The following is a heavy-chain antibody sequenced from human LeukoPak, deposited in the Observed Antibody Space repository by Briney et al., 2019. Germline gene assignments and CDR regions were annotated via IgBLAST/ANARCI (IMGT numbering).Heavy chain of an antibody. V-gene: IGHV3-30*03. CDR1: GFTFSSYG. D-gene: IGHD5-18*01. J-gene: IGHJ4*02. CDR3: ARSNEGAAIMYYFDY. Sequence: PGGSLRLSCAASGFTFSSYGMHWVRQAPGKGLEWVAVISYDGSNKYYADSVKGRFTISRDNSKNTLYLQMNSLRAEDTAVYYCARSNEGAAIMYYFDYWGQGTLVTVSS. CDR2: ISYDGSNK.